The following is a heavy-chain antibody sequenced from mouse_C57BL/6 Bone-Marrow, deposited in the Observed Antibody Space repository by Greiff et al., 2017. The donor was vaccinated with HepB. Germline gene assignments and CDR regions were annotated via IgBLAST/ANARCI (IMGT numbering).Heavy chain of an antibody. J-gene: IGHJ3*01. D-gene: IGHD1-1*01. CDR2: IRSKSNNYAT. V-gene: IGHV10-1*01. CDR3: VRYYGSSPAWFAY. CDR1: GFSFNTYA. Sequence: EVQVVESGGGLVQPKGSLKLSCAASGFSFNTYAMNWVRQAPGKGLEWVARIRSKSNNYATYYADSVKDRFTISRDDSESMLYLQMNNLKTEDTAMYYCVRYYGSSPAWFAYWGQGTLVTVSA.